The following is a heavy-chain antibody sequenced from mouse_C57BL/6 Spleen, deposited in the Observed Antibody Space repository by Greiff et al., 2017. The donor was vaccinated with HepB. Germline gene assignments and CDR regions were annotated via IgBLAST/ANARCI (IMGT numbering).Heavy chain of an antibody. Sequence: EVKLQESGPELVKPGASVKMSCKASGYTFTDYNMHWVKQSHGKSLEWIGYINPNNGGTSYNQKFKGKATLTVNKSSSTAYMELRSLTSEDSAVYYCARWVLHGFDYWGQGTTLTVSS. CDR1: GYTFTDYN. CDR2: INPNNGGT. V-gene: IGHV1-22*01. CDR3: ARWVLHGFDY. D-gene: IGHD2-3*01. J-gene: IGHJ2*01.